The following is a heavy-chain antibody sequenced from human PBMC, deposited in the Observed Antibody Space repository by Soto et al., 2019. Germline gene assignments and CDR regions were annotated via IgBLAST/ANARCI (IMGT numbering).Heavy chain of an antibody. V-gene: IGHV3-21*04. J-gene: IGHJ4*02. CDR3: AKVQTDFWSGPDY. D-gene: IGHD3-3*01. CDR2: ISSSSSYI. CDR1: GFTFSSYS. Sequence: PGGSLRLSCAASGFTFSSYSMNWVRQAPGKGLEWVSSISSSSSYIYYADSVKGRFTISRDNSKNTLYLQMNSLRAEDTAVYYCAKVQTDFWSGPDYWGQGTLVTVSS.